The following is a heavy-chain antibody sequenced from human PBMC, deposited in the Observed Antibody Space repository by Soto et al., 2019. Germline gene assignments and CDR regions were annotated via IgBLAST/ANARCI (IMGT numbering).Heavy chain of an antibody. CDR3: AREARTLGEDGPWYHYNGLDV. D-gene: IGHD3-10*01. CDR1: GYTFTKYG. J-gene: IGHJ6*02. Sequence: QLQLVQSGGEVRQAGASVKVSGTASGYTFTKYGIRWVRQAPGQGLEGMGRISTSTGDTNSGQSVQGSDTMTTESSTSTAYLELTCLRSDDTAVYYCAREARTLGEDGPWYHYNGLDVWGQGTKVTV. V-gene: IGHV1-18*04. CDR2: ISTSTGDT.